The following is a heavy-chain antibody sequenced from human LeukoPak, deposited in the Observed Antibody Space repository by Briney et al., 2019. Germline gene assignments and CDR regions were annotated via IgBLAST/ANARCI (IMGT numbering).Heavy chain of an antibody. Sequence: PGGSLRLSCAASGFTFSSYAMHWVRQAPGKGLEWVAVISYDGSNKYYADSVKGRFTISRDNSKNTLYLQMNSLRAEDTAVYYCARERYSSGWSASYYYGMDVWGQGTTVTVSS. D-gene: IGHD6-19*01. CDR1: GFTFSSYA. V-gene: IGHV3-30-3*01. CDR3: ARERYSSGWSASYYYGMDV. CDR2: ISYDGSNK. J-gene: IGHJ6*02.